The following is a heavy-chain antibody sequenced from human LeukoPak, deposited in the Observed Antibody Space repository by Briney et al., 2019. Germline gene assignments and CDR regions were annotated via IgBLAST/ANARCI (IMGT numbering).Heavy chain of an antibody. Sequence: SETLSLTCAVYGGSFSGYYWSWIRQPPGKGLEWIGEINHSGSTNYNPSLKSRVTISVDTSKNQFSLKLSSVTAADTAVYYCARSGYSSSWYVRGWFDPWRQGTLVTVSS. CDR1: GGSFSGYY. CDR2: INHSGST. J-gene: IGHJ5*02. D-gene: IGHD6-13*01. V-gene: IGHV4-34*01. CDR3: ARSGYSSSWYVRGWFDP.